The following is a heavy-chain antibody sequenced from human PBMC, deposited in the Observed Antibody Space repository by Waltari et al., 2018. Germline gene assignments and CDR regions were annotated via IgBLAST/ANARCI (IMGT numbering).Heavy chain of an antibody. CDR2: IKQDGSEK. D-gene: IGHD5-12*01. CDR1: GFTFSSYW. CDR3: ARDLEMATISQVCY. Sequence: EVQLVESGGGLVQPGGSLRLSCAASGFTFSSYWMSWVRQAPGKGLEWVANIKQDGSEKYYVDSVKGRFTISRDNAKNSLYLQMNSLRAEDTAVYYCARDLEMATISQVCYWGQGTLVTVSS. V-gene: IGHV3-7*01. J-gene: IGHJ4*02.